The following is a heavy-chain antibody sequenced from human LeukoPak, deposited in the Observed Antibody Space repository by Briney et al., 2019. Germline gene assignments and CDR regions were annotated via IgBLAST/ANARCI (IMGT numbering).Heavy chain of an antibody. CDR1: GGSISSYY. CDR2: IYTSGSL. Sequence: SETLSLTCTVSGGSISSYYWSWIRQPAGKGLEWIGRIYTSGSLNYNPSLKSRVTMLVDTSKNQFSLKLNSLTAADTAVYYCARDAVTTYSRNYYYYMDVWGKGTTVTVSS. CDR3: ARDAVTTYSRNYYYYMDV. D-gene: IGHD4-17*01. V-gene: IGHV4-4*07. J-gene: IGHJ6*03.